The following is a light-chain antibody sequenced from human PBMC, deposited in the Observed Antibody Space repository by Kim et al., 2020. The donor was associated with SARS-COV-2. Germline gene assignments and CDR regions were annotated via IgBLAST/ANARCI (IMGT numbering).Light chain of an antibody. CDR1: SSDVGGYNY. V-gene: IGLV2-14*04. CDR2: DVS. CDR3: SSYTSSSIPYV. Sequence: QSFTISCTGTSSDVGGYNYVSWYQQHPGKAPKLMIYDVSKRPSGVSNRFSGSKSGNTASLTISGLQAEDEADYYCSSYTSSSIPYVFGTGTKVTVL. J-gene: IGLJ1*01.